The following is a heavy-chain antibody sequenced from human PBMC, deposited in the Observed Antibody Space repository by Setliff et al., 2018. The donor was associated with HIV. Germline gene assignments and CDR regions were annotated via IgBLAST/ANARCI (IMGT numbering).Heavy chain of an antibody. V-gene: IGHV4-38-2*02. CDR2: IFHSGSS. CDR1: GYSISSGYY. CDR3: ARGRLYGVVDY. D-gene: IGHD3-10*01. J-gene: IGHJ4*02. Sequence: PSETLSLTCTVSGYSISSGYYWGWIRQPPGKGLEWIGSIFHSGSSYYNPSLKSRVTISVDTSKNQFSLKLTSVTAADTAVYYCARGRLYGVVDYWGQGTLVTAPQ.